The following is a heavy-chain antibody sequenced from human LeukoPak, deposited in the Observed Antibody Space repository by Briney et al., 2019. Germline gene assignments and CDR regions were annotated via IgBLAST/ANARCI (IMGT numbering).Heavy chain of an antibody. CDR3: ARQLGSSGDFDY. J-gene: IGHJ4*02. CDR2: IYPGDSDT. V-gene: IGHV5-51*01. D-gene: IGHD2-15*01. CDR1: GCRFTSYW. Sequence: GESLKISCKGSGCRFTSYWIAWVRQMPGKGLEWMGNIYPGDSDTRYSPSFQGQVTISADKSITTAYLQWSSLKASDTAMYYCARQLGSSGDFDYWGQGTLVTVSS.